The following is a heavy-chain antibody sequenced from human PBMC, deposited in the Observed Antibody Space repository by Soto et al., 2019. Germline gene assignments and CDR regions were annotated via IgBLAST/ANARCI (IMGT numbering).Heavy chain of an antibody. CDR3: ARDGMMIGASDI. V-gene: IGHV3-7*01. D-gene: IGHD3-22*01. Sequence: PGGSLRLSCAGSGFTFSTYWMTWVRQAPGKGLEWVANIKQDGSEKYYLDSVRGRFTISRDNSKNSLYLQMNSLRAEDTAVYYCARDGMMIGASDIWGQGTMVTVSS. J-gene: IGHJ3*02. CDR1: GFTFSTYW. CDR2: IKQDGSEK.